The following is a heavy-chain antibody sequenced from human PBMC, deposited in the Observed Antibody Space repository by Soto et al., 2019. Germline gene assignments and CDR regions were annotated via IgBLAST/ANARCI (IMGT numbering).Heavy chain of an antibody. CDR1: GGSISSGGYY. V-gene: IGHV4-31*03. CDR3: ARGGTVGTGWFDP. J-gene: IGHJ5*02. Sequence: QVQLQESGPGLVKPSQTLSLTCTVSGGSISSGGYYWSWIRQHPGKGLQWIGYIYYSGSTYYNPSLKSRVTISVDTSKNQFSLKLSSVTAADTAVYYCARGGTVGTGWFDPWGQGTLVTVSS. CDR2: IYYSGST. D-gene: IGHD2-21*02.